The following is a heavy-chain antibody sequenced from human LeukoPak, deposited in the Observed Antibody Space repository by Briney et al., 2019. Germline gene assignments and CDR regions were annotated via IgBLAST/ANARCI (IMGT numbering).Heavy chain of an antibody. J-gene: IGHJ4*02. CDR2: ISGSGGST. D-gene: IGHD2-8*01. Sequence: GGSLRLSCAGSGFIFSSYAMSWVRQAPRKGLEWVSTISGSGGSTYYADSVKGRFTISRDNSKNTVYLQMNSLRAEDTAVYYCPKDRSCINDVCHGDSDYWGQGTLVTVSS. CDR3: PKDRSCINDVCHGDSDY. V-gene: IGHV3-23*01. CDR1: GFIFSSYA.